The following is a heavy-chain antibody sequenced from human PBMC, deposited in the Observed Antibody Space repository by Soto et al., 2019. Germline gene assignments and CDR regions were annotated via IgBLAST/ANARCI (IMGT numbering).Heavy chain of an antibody. Sequence: ASVKVSCKASGYTFTSYAMHWVRQAPGQRLEWMGWINAGNGNTKYSQKFQGRVTITRDTSASTAYMELSSLRSEDTAVYYCARDVNYGDYGIDYWGQGTLVTVSS. CDR3: ARDVNYGDYGIDY. CDR1: GYTFTSYA. CDR2: INAGNGNT. D-gene: IGHD4-17*01. V-gene: IGHV1-3*01. J-gene: IGHJ4*02.